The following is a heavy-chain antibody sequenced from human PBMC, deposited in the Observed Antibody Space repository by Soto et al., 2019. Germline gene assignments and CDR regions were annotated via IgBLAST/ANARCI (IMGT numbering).Heavy chain of an antibody. CDR1: GFTASSNY. CDR3: ARASRNYYDSSGYLYYFDY. CDR2: IYSGGST. D-gene: IGHD3-22*01. V-gene: IGHV3-66*01. J-gene: IGHJ4*02. Sequence: PGGSLRLSCAASGFTASSNYMSWVRQAPGKGLEWVSVIYSGGSTYYADSVKGRFTISRDNSKNTLYLQMNSLRAEDTAVYYCARASRNYYDSSGYLYYFDYWGQGTLVTVSS.